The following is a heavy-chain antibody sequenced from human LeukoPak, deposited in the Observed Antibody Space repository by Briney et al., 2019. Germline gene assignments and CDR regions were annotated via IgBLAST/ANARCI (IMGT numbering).Heavy chain of an antibody. CDR3: ARGIIAAPNWFDP. CDR1: GYTFTGYY. CDR2: INTNSGGT. J-gene: IGHJ5*02. Sequence: GASVKVSCKASGYTFTGYYMHWVRQAPGQGLEWMGRINTNSGGTNYAQKFQGRVTMTRDTSISTAYMELSRLRSDDTAVYYSARGIIAAPNWFDPWGQGTLVTVSS. V-gene: IGHV1-2*06. D-gene: IGHD6-13*01.